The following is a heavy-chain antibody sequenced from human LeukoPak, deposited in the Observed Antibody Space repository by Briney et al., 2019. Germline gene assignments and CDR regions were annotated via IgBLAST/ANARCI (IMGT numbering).Heavy chain of an antibody. Sequence: GGSLRLSCAASGFTFSSNAMHWVRQAPGKGLEWVAVITYDGSNKYYADSVKGRFTISRDNSKNTLYLQMNSLRAEDTAVYYCARGLLETPTSYFDHWGQGTLVTVSS. J-gene: IGHJ4*02. CDR1: GFTFSSNA. CDR3: ARGLLETPTSYFDH. D-gene: IGHD4-23*01. V-gene: IGHV3-30-3*01. CDR2: ITYDGSNK.